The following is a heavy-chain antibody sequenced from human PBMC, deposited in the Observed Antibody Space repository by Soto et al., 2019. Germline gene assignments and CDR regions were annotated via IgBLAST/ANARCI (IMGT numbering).Heavy chain of an antibody. CDR1: GFTFSDYY. D-gene: IGHD3-22*01. CDR3: ARVRPVNSGYSDY. J-gene: IGHJ4*02. V-gene: IGHV3-11*01. Sequence: QVQLVESGGGLVKPGGSLRLSCAASGFTFSDYYMSWIRQAPEEGLEWVSYISGGGTTIHYADSVKGRFTVSRDNAKNSMYLQMNSLRAEDTAVYYCARVRPVNSGYSDYWGQGTLVTVSS. CDR2: ISGGGTTI.